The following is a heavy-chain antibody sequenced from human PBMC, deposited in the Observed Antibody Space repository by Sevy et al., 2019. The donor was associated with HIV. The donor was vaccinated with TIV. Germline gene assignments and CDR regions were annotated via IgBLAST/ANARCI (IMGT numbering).Heavy chain of an antibody. J-gene: IGHJ6*02. V-gene: IGHV3-23*01. CDR3: AKDLVGGGRNYYDSSGYYGWVYYGMDV. CDR2: ISGSGGST. Sequence: GGSLRLSCAASGFTFSSYAMSWVRQAPGKGLEWVSAISGSGGSTYYADSVKGRFTISRDNSKNTLYLQMNSLRAEDTAVYYCAKDLVGGGRNYYDSSGYYGWVYYGMDVWGQGTTVTVSS. D-gene: IGHD3-22*01. CDR1: GFTFSSYA.